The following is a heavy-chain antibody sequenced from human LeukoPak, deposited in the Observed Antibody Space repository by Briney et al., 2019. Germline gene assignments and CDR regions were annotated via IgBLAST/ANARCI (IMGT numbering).Heavy chain of an antibody. D-gene: IGHD6-13*01. CDR2: ISSSSSYI. Sequence: GGSLRLSCAASGFTFSSYSMNWVRQAPGKGLEWVSSISSSSSYIYYADSVKGRFTISRDNAKNSLYLQMNSLRAEDTAVYYCAAHGIAAAGSRADYWGQGTLVTVSS. J-gene: IGHJ4*02. CDR3: AAHGIAAAGSRADY. V-gene: IGHV3-21*01. CDR1: GFTFSSYS.